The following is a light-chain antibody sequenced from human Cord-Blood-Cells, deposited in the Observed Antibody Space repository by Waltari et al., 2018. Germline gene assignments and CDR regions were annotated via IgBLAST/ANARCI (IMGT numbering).Light chain of an antibody. Sequence: EIVLTQSPGTLSLSPGERATLSCRASQSVSSSYLAWYQQTHGQAPRPLIYGASSRATCIPDRFRGSGSGTDFTLTISRLEPEDVAVYYCQQYGSSPFTIGPGTKVDIK. CDR3: QQYGSSPFT. V-gene: IGKV3-20*01. J-gene: IGKJ3*01. CDR2: GAS. CDR1: QSVSSSY.